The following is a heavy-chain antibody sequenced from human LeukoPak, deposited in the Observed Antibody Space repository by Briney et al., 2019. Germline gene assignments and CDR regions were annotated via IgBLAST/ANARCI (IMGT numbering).Heavy chain of an antibody. CDR3: ARCLQWPLRRCFDN. CDR2: IDHSGST. D-gene: IGHD2-15*01. Sequence: SETLSLTCAVYGETLSDYAWSWIRQPPGKGLEWIGEIDHSGSTDYNPSLKSRVTLSVDTSKNHFSLHLSSVTAADTAVYCCARCLQWPLRRCFDNWGQGTLVTVSS. J-gene: IGHJ4*02. V-gene: IGHV4-34*01. CDR1: GETLSDYA.